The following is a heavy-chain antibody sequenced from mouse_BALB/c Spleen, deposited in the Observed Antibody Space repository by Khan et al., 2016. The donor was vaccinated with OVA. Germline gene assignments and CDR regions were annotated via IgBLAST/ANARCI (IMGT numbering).Heavy chain of an antibody. Sequence: EVQLQESGPGLVKPSQTVSLTCTVTGISITTGNYRWSWLRQFPGNKLEWIGYIYYSGTITYNPSLTSRTTTTRDTSKNQFFLEMNSWTAEDTATYDCARDKRGYGYWYFDDWGAGTTVTVSS. CDR1: GISITTGNYR. CDR3: ARDKRGYGYWYFDD. D-gene: IGHD2-2*01. CDR2: IYYSGTI. V-gene: IGHV3-5*02. J-gene: IGHJ1*01.